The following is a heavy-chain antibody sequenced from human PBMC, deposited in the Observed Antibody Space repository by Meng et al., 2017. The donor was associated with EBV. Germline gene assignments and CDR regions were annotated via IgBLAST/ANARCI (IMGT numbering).Heavy chain of an antibody. CDR1: GGPFRSDT. J-gene: IGHJ4*02. D-gene: IGHD3-10*01. CDR2: LIPMSGAP. V-gene: IGHV1-69*01. CDR3: ASESGRGFTPDY. Sequence: ERLQEVGAEVRVPRSSVKVSCWTSGGPFRSDTVSRGRQAPGQGLGGMGGLIPMSGAPHYAQKFQDRVTIIADESTSTHSMELNNLRFEDTAMYYCASESGRGFTPDYWGQGTLVTVSS.